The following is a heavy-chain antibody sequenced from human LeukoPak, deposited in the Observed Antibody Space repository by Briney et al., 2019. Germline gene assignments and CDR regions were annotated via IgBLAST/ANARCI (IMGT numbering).Heavy chain of an antibody. D-gene: IGHD3-9*01. CDR1: GFTFSNYW. CDR2: IKQDGSES. CDR3: ARSTIHDWSSTGYRPFEL. Sequence: GGSLRLSCAASGFTFSNYWMTWVRQAPGNGLECVANIKQDGSESHYVDPVRGRFSISRDNAESSLYLQMNSLRVEDTAIYYFARSTIHDWSSTGYRPFELWGQGTMVIVSS. V-gene: IGHV3-7*01. J-gene: IGHJ3*01.